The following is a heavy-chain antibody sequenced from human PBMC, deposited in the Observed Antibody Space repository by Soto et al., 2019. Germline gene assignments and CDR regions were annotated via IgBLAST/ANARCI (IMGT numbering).Heavy chain of an antibody. CDR2: LYYTGST. J-gene: IGHJ6*02. CDR3: ARGGGYDFRSSQAPPIDG. V-gene: IGHV4-59*01. Sequence: PSETLSLTCNVSGGSISDFYWSWIRQSPGKRLEWIGYLYYTGSTNYNPALKSRVTISLDTSKNQFSLKVRSVTAADTAVYYCARGGGYDFRSSQAPPIDGWGQGTTVTVSS. D-gene: IGHD3-3*01. CDR1: GGSISDFY.